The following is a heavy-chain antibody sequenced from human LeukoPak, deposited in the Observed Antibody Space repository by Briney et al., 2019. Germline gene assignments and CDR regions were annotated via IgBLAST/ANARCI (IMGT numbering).Heavy chain of an antibody. CDR1: GFTFSSHW. J-gene: IGHJ3*01. CDR3: AREVFEGQRQSDAFDV. Sequence: GRSLRLSCAASGFTFSSHWMHWVRQAPGEGLVWVSRVNGPGDWTHYADSVRGRFIISRDNAENTISLQMNNLRAEDTAVYFCAREVFEGQRQSDAFDVWGQGTMVTVSS. CDR2: VNGPGDWT. D-gene: IGHD6-25*01. V-gene: IGHV3-74*01.